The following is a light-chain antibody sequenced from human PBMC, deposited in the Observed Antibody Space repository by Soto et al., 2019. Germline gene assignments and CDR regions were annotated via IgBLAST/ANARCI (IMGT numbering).Light chain of an antibody. CDR1: QSLLHRNGNNY. CDR3: MQALQTPVT. CDR2: LGS. J-gene: IGKJ5*01. V-gene: IGKV2-28*01. Sequence: DIVMTQSPLSLPVTPGEPASISCRSSQSLLHRNGNNYLDWYLQKPGHSPQLLIYLGSNRASGVPDRFSGSGSGTDFTLKISRVEAEDVGDYYCMQALQTPVTFGQGTRLEIK.